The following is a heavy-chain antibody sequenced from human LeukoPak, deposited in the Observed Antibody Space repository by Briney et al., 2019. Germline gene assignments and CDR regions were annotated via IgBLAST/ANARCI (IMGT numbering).Heavy chain of an antibody. V-gene: IGHV3-11*04. J-gene: IGHJ4*02. CDR3: VREGAYCSGASCYFDY. CDR2: ITSSGRTI. D-gene: IGHD2-15*01. Sequence: PGGSLRLSCAASGFTFSNAWMSWVRQAPGKGLEWVSYITSSGRTIYYANSVKGRFTISRDNAKNSLYLQMSSLRAEDTAVYYCVREGAYCSGASCYFDYWGQGTLVTVSS. CDR1: GFTFSNAW.